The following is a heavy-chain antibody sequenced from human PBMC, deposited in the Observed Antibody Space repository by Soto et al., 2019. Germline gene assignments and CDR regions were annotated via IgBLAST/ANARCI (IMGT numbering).Heavy chain of an antibody. CDR3: ARGLEWLRSDWFDP. J-gene: IGHJ5*02. Sequence: GASVQVSCKASGYTFTGYYMHWVRQAPGQGLEWMGWINPNSGGTNYAQKCQGWVTMTRDTSISTAYMELSRLRSDDTAVYYCARGLEWLRSDWFDPWGQGTLVTVSS. CDR1: GYTFTGYY. D-gene: IGHD5-12*01. V-gene: IGHV1-2*04. CDR2: INPNSGGT.